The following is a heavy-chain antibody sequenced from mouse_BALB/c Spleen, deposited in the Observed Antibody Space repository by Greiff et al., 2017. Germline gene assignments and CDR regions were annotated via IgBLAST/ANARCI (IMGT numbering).Heavy chain of an antibody. CDR2: ISYDGSN. V-gene: IGHV3-6*02. CDR3: AREVLTFYAMDY. Sequence: ESGPGLVKPSQSLSLTCSVTGYSITSGYYWNWIRQFPGNKLEWMGYISYDGSNNYNPSLKNRISITRDTSKNQFFLKLNSVTTEDTATYYCAREVLTFYAMDYGGQGTSVTVSS. CDR1: GYSITSGYY. D-gene: IGHD4-1*01. J-gene: IGHJ4*01.